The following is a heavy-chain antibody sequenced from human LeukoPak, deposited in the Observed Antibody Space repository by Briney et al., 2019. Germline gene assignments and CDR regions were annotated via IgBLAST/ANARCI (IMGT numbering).Heavy chain of an antibody. J-gene: IGHJ4*02. CDR3: ANGYSFDY. CDR2: ISYDGSNK. CDR1: GFTFSSYG. Sequence: PGRSLRLSCAASGFTFSSYGMHWVRQAPGKGLEWVAVISYDGSNKYYADSVKGRFTISRDNSKNTLYLQMNSLRAEDTAVYYCANGYSFDYWGQGTLVTVSS. V-gene: IGHV3-30*18. D-gene: IGHD6-13*01.